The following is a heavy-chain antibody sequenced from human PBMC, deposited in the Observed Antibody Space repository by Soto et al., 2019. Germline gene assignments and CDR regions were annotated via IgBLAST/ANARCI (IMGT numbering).Heavy chain of an antibody. D-gene: IGHD3-16*02. Sequence: QVQLVQSGAEVKKPGSSVKVSCKASGGTFSSYAISWVRQAPGQGLEWMGGIIPIFGTANYAQKFQGRVTITADESTSTAYMELSSLRSEDTAVYYCARDGNYDYVWGSYQFDSWGQGTLVTVSS. V-gene: IGHV1-69*01. J-gene: IGHJ4*02. CDR2: IIPIFGTA. CDR1: GGTFSSYA. CDR3: ARDGNYDYVWGSYQFDS.